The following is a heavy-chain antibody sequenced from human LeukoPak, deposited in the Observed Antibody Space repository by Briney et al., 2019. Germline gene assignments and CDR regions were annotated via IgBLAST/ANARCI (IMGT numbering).Heavy chain of an antibody. D-gene: IGHD5-12*01. CDR2: MNPNSGNT. CDR1: GYTFTSYD. J-gene: IGHJ4*02. CDR3: ARADSGYDLANY. Sequence: ASVKVSCKASGYTFTSYDINWVRQATGQGLEWMGWMNPNSGNTGYAQKFQGGVTMTRNTSISTAYMELSSLRSEDTAVYYCARADSGYDLANYWGQGTLATVSS. V-gene: IGHV1-8*01.